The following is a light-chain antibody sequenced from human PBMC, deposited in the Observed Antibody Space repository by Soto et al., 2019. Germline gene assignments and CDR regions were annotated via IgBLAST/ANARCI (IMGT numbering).Light chain of an antibody. V-gene: IGKV3-15*01. CDR2: GAS. CDR1: QSVSNK. CDR3: QQYNNWPPWT. Sequence: EIVMTQSPATLSVSPGERATLSCRASQSVSNKLVWYQQKPGQAPRLLIYGASTRATGIPARFSGSGSGTEFTLTISILQSEDFAVYFCQQYNNWPPWTFGQGTKVEIK. J-gene: IGKJ1*01.